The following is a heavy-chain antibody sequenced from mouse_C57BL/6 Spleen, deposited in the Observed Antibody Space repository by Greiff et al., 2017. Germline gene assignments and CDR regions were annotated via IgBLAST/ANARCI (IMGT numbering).Heavy chain of an antibody. Sequence: QVHVKQPGAELVRPGSSVKLSCKASGYTFTSYWMDWVKQRPGQGLEWIGNIYPSDSETHYNQKFKDKATLTVDKSSSTAYMQLSSLTSEDSAVYYCARRNYDYDKGFAYWGQGTLVTVSA. CDR2: IYPSDSET. J-gene: IGHJ3*01. D-gene: IGHD2-4*01. CDR3: ARRNYDYDKGFAY. V-gene: IGHV1-61*01. CDR1: GYTFTSYW.